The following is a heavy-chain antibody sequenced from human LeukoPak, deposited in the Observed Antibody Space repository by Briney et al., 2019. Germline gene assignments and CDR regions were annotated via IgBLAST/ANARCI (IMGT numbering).Heavy chain of an antibody. CDR3: VGDAPHSQFDY. Sequence: GGSLRLSCAASGFTLGYHYIHWVRQSPGQGLAWVSYVNTDGRTTAYADPVKGRFAISRDGAKNMVYLQMNIRRAGNTAIYYCVGDAPHSQFDYWGRGTLVTVSS. J-gene: IGHJ4*02. V-gene: IGHV3-74*01. CDR1: GFTLGYHY. CDR2: VNTDGRTT.